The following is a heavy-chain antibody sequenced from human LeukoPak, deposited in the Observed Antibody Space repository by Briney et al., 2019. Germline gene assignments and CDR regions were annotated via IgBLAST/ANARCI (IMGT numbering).Heavy chain of an antibody. CDR2: IYYSGST. J-gene: IGHJ3*02. Sequence: SETLSLTCTVSGGSISSYYWSWIRQPPWKGLEWIRYIYYSGSTSYNPSLKSRVTISVGTSKNQFSLKLSSVTAADTAVYYCARGGPSNNWGSEAFDIWGQGTMVTVSS. V-gene: IGHV4-59*01. CDR3: ARGGPSNNWGSEAFDI. CDR1: GGSISSYY. D-gene: IGHD7-27*01.